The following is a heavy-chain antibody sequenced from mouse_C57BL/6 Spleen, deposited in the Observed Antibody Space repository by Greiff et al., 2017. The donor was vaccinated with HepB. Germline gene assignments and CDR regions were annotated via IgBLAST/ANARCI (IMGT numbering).Heavy chain of an antibody. Sequence: VKLMESGPGLVAPSQSLSITCTVSGFSLTSYGVHWVRQPPGKGLEWLVVIWSDGSTTYNSALKSRLSISKDNYKSQDFLKMNSLTTDDTAMYYCARHGGKRGFDYWGQGTTLTVSS. CDR1: GFSLTSYG. V-gene: IGHV2-6-1*01. CDR3: ARHGGKRGFDY. J-gene: IGHJ2*01. CDR2: IWSDGST.